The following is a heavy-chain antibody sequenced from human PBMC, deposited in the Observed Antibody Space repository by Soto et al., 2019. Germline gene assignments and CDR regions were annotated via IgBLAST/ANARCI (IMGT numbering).Heavy chain of an antibody. CDR1: GFTFSSYW. J-gene: IGHJ6*02. Sequence: GGSLRLSCAASGFTFSSYWMHWVRQAPGKGLVWVSRINSDGSSTSYADSVKGRFTISRDNAKNTLYLQMNSLRAEDTAVYYCARGYVMVYATYYYYYGMDVWGQGTTVTVSS. V-gene: IGHV3-74*01. D-gene: IGHD2-8*01. CDR2: INSDGSST. CDR3: ARGYVMVYATYYYYYGMDV.